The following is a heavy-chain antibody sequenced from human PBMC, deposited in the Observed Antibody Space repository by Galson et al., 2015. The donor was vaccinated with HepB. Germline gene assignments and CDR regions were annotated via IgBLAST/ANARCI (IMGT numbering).Heavy chain of an antibody. V-gene: IGHV1-69*04. Sequence: SVKVSCKASGGTFSSYAISWVRQAPGQGLEWMGRIIPILGIANYAQKFQGRVTITADKSTSTAYMELSSLRSEDTAVYYCARSPVKYSSSWYPGDWFDPWGQGTLVTVSS. CDR1: GGTFSSYA. CDR3: ARSPVKYSSSWYPGDWFDP. CDR2: IIPILGIA. D-gene: IGHD6-13*01. J-gene: IGHJ5*02.